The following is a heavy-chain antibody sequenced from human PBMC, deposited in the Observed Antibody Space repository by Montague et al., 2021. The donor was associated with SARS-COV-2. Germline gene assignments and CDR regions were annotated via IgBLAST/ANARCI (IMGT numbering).Heavy chain of an antibody. V-gene: IGHV3-30*18. CDR2: ISYEGSIQ. CDR3: AKDATISWFERGRGTFDN. Sequence: SLRLSCAASGFSFNNFAMHWVRQAPGQGLEWVAVISYEGSIQYYADSVKGRFAIPRDWSKNTLDLQMSSLRPEDTAVYYCAKDATISWFERGRGTFDNWGRGTLVAVSS. CDR1: GFSFNNFA. J-gene: IGHJ4*02. D-gene: IGHD3-10*01.